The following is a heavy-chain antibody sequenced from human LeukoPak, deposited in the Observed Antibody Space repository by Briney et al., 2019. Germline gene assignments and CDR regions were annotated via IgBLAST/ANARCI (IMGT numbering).Heavy chain of an antibody. D-gene: IGHD3-10*01. V-gene: IGHV3-30-3*01. CDR1: GFTFSSYA. Sequence: PGGSLRLSCAASGFTFSSYAMHWVRQAPGKGLEWVAVISYDGSNKYYADSVKGRFTISRDNSKNTLYLQMNSLRAEDTAVYYCAGGGAKGAFDIWGQGTMVTVSS. CDR2: ISYDGSNK. J-gene: IGHJ3*02. CDR3: AGGGAKGAFDI.